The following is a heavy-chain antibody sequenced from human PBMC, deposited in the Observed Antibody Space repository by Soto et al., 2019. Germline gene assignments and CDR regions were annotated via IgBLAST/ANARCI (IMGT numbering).Heavy chain of an antibody. D-gene: IGHD5-18*01. CDR2: FDPEDGET. CDR3: ATSSHQHVDTAMAEYFQH. Sequence: QVQLVQSGAEVKKPGASVKVSCKVSGYTLTELSMHWVRQAPGKGLEWMGGFDPEDGETIYAQKFQGRVTMTEDTSTDTAYMELSSLRSEDTAVYYCATSSHQHVDTAMAEYFQHWGQGTLVTVS. J-gene: IGHJ1*01. CDR1: GYTLTELS. V-gene: IGHV1-24*01.